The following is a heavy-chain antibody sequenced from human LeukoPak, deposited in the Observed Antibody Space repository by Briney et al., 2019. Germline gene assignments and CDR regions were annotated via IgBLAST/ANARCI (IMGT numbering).Heavy chain of an antibody. D-gene: IGHD2-2*01. J-gene: IGHJ4*02. Sequence: GGSLRLSCAASGFSFSNYAMSWVRQAPGKGLEWVSAISGRGANTYYADSVKGRFTISRDNSKNTLYMQMNSLRAEDTAVYYCAKAVVIVPTATPFDYWGQGTVVTVSS. CDR2: ISGRGANT. CDR1: GFSFSNYA. V-gene: IGHV3-23*01. CDR3: AKAVVIVPTATPFDY.